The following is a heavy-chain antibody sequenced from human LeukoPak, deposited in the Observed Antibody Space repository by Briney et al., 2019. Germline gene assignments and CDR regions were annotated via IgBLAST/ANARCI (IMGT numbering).Heavy chain of an antibody. CDR2: IYSGGST. CDR3: ARGQLWGPLDYYYYMDV. D-gene: IGHD5-18*01. V-gene: IGHV3-66*01. J-gene: IGHJ6*03. CDR1: GFTVSSNY. Sequence: PGGSLRLSCAASGFTVSSNYMSWVRQAPGKGLEWVSVIYSGGSTYYADSVKGRFTISRDNSKNTLYLQMNSLRAEDTAVYYCARGQLWGPLDYYYYMDVWGRGTTVTISS.